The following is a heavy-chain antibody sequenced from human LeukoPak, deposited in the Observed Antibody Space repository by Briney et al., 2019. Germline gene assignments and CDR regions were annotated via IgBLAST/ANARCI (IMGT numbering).Heavy chain of an antibody. CDR1: GFTFSRVG. V-gene: IGHV3-33*03. CDR3: AKEGEPFRGYLDV. J-gene: IGHJ6*03. CDR2: IHSDGTMG. D-gene: IGHD1-14*01. Sequence: GGSLRLSCVGSGFTFSRVGMQWVRQAPGKGLEWVAVIHSDGTMGQYADTVQGRFNISKDNSQDTLYLQMNSLRDDDTAVYYCAKEGEPFRGYLDVCGKGTTVIVSS.